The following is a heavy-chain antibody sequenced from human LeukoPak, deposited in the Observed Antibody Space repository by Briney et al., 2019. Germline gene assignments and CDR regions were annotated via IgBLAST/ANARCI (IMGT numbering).Heavy chain of an antibody. CDR1: GFTFSSYS. V-gene: IGHV3-21*01. CDR2: ISSSSSYI. D-gene: IGHD2-15*01. CDR3: ARDGATDCSGGSCYSTGGFDY. Sequence: KPGGSLRLSCAASGFTFSSYSMNWVRQAPGKGLEWVSSISSSSSYIYYADSVRGRFTISRDNAKNSLYLQMNSLRAEDAAVYYCARDGATDCSGGSCYSTGGFDYWGQGTLVTVSS. J-gene: IGHJ4*02.